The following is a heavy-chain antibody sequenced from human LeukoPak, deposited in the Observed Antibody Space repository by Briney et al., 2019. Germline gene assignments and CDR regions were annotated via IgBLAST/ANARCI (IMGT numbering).Heavy chain of an antibody. J-gene: IGHJ4*02. CDR2: IYYSGST. Sequence: SETLSLTCTVSGGSISSGDYYWSWIRQPPGKGLEWIGYIYYSGSTYYNPSLKSRVTISVDTSKNQLSLKLSSVTAADTAVYYCARVGSSGYSYYFDYWGQGTLVTVSS. CDR1: GGSISSGDYY. D-gene: IGHD3-22*01. CDR3: ARVGSSGYSYYFDY. V-gene: IGHV4-30-4*01.